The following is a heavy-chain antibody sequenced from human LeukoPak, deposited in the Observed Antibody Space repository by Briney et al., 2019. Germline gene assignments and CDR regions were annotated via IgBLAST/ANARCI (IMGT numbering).Heavy chain of an antibody. V-gene: IGHV3-11*04. Sequence: KSGGSLRLSCTASGFTFSAYYMNWIRQAPGKGLEWVSYISSSGSTIYYADSVKGRFTISRDNAKNSLYLQMNSLRAEDTAVYYCAELGITMIGGVWGKGTTVTISS. CDR1: GFTFSAYY. D-gene: IGHD3-10*02. CDR2: ISSSGSTI. J-gene: IGHJ6*04. CDR3: AELGITMIGGV.